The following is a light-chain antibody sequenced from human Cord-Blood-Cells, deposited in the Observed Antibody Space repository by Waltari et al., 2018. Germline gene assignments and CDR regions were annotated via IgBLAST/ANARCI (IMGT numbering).Light chain of an antibody. CDR2: AAS. V-gene: IGKV1-16*02. J-gene: IGKJ5*01. CDR1: QGISNY. Sequence: DIQMTKSPSSLSASVGDRVTITCRASQGISNYLSWLQQKPENAPKSLIYAASSLKSGGTSKFSGSGSGTSCTLPTSSLQPEDFATYYCQQYNSYPFTFGQGTRLEIK. CDR3: QQYNSYPFT.